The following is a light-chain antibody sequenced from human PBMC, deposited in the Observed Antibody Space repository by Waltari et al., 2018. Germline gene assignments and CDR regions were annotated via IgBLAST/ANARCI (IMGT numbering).Light chain of an antibody. CDR3: QTGGHGTWV. V-gene: IGLV4-69*01. Sequence: QLVLTQSPSASASLGASVKLTCTLSGGHSSNVIAWHQQQPEKGPRYLMKVNRDGSPSKGDEVPDRVSGCSSGAERYLTSSSVQSEDEADYYCQTGGHGTWVFGGWTKLTVL. CDR1: GGHSSNV. CDR2: VNRDGSP. J-gene: IGLJ3*02.